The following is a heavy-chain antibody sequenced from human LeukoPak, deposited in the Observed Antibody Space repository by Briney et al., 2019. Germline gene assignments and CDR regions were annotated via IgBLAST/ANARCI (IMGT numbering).Heavy chain of an antibody. J-gene: IGHJ4*02. V-gene: IGHV3-48*04. CDR1: GFTFSGYS. D-gene: IGHD1-26*01. CDR3: ARDLGLGTWGFDY. Sequence: PGGSLRLSCAASGFTFSGYSINWVRQAPGKGLEWVSYISSSGSTIYYADSVKGRFTISRDNAKNSLYLQMNSLRAEDTAVYYCARDLGLGTWGFDYWGQGTLVTVSS. CDR2: ISSSGSTI.